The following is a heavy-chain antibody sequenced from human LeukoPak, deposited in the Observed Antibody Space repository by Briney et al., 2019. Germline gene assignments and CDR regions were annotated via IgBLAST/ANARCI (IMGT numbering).Heavy chain of an antibody. CDR1: GGSISSSSYY. J-gene: IGHJ5*02. CDR2: IYYSGST. D-gene: IGHD6-6*01. CDR3: ARDGIAAPWFDP. Sequence: PSETLSLTCTVSGGSISSSSYYWGWIRQPPGKGLEWIGSIYYSGSTYYNPSLKSRVTISVDTSKNQFSLKLSSVTAADTAVYYCARDGIAAPWFDPWGQGTLVSVSS. V-gene: IGHV4-39*07.